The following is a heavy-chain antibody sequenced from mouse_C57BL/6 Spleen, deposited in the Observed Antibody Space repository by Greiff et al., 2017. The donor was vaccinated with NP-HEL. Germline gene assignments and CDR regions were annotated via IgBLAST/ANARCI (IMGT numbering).Heavy chain of an antibody. CDR3: ARDYGSSYAMDY. J-gene: IGHJ4*01. CDR1: GFTFSSYG. CDR2: ISSGGSYT. D-gene: IGHD1-1*01. Sequence: EVKVVESGGDLVKPGGSLKLSCAASGFTFSSYGMSWVRQTPDKRLEWVATISSGGSYTYYPDSVKGRFTISRDNAKNTLYLQMSSLKSEDTAMYYCARDYGSSYAMDYWGQRTSVTVSS. V-gene: IGHV5-6*01.